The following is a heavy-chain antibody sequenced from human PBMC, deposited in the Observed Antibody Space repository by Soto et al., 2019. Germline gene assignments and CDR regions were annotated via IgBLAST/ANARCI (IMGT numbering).Heavy chain of an antibody. CDR3: ARGISSYIVVVPAAIRSNYMDV. D-gene: IGHD2-2*01. J-gene: IGHJ6*03. Sequence: SETLSLTCTVSGGSISSSSYYWGWIRQPPGKGLEWIGSIYYSGSTYYNPSLKSRVTISVDTSKNQFSLKLSSVTAAETAVYYCARGISSYIVVVPAAIRSNYMDVWGKGTTVTVSS. V-gene: IGHV4-39*01. CDR1: GGSISSSSYY. CDR2: IYYSGST.